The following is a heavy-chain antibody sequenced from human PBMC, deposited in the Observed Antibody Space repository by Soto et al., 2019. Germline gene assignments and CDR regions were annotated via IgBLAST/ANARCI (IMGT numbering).Heavy chain of an antibody. J-gene: IGHJ6*02. Sequence: SETLSLTCTVSGDSISSDDYYWSWIRQPPGKGLEWIGYIYYRGSPYYNASLESRVIISLDTSKIQFSLMLSSVTAADTAVYYCARERSYGMDVLGQGATVTVSS. CDR1: GDSISSDDYY. V-gene: IGHV4-30-4*01. CDR3: ARERSYGMDV. CDR2: IYYRGSP.